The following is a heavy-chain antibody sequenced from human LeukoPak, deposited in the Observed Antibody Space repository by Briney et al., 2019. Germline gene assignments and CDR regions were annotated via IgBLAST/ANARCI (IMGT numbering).Heavy chain of an antibody. CDR2: ISWNSGSI. V-gene: IGHV3-9*01. CDR3: AKNADYSSGWYGGGGFDY. D-gene: IGHD6-19*01. CDR1: GFTFDDYA. Sequence: GWSLRLSCAASGFTFDDYAMHWVRQAPGKGLEWVSGISWNSGSIGYADSVKGRFTISRDNAKNSLYLQMNSLRAEDTALYYCAKNADYSSGWYGGGGFDYWGQGTLVTVSS. J-gene: IGHJ4*02.